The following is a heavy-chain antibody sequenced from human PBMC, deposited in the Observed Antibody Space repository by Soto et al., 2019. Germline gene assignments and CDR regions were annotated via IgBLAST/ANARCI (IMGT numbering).Heavy chain of an antibody. D-gene: IGHD6-13*01. CDR2: IAADGADK. CDR1: GFTFSNYA. CDR3: AKDPSRAAAYYFEY. J-gene: IGHJ4*01. Sequence: GGSLRLSCAVSGFTFSNYAMHWVRQAPGKGLEWVAVIAADGADKHYADSVKGRFTISRDNPKNTLSLQMNSLRAEDTAGYYCAKDPSRAAAYYFEYWGHGTLVTVSS. V-gene: IGHV3-30*18.